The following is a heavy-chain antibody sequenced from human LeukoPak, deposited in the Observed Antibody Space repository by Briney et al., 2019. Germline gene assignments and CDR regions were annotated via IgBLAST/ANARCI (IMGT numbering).Heavy chain of an antibody. Sequence: TGGSLRLSCAASGFAFSSYTMTWVRQAPGKGLEWVSAVSGNGGNTFHADSVRGRFTISRDNSKNTLHLQMNSLRAEDTAVYYCAKEAPRCSSPSCSQENWGQGTLVTVSS. V-gene: IGHV3-23*01. D-gene: IGHD2-2*01. CDR2: VSGNGGNT. CDR1: GFAFSSYT. CDR3: AKEAPRCSSPSCSQEN. J-gene: IGHJ4*02.